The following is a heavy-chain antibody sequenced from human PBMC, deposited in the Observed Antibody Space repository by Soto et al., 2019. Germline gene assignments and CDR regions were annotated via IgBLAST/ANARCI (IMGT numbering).Heavy chain of an antibody. V-gene: IGHV1-2*02. CDR3: ARPEYSSSSGVPISMDV. CDR1: GYTFTGYY. CDR2: INPNSGGT. D-gene: IGHD6-6*01. J-gene: IGHJ6*02. Sequence: QVQLVQSGAEVKKPGASVKVSCKASGYTFTGYYMHWVRQAPGQGLEWIGWINPNSGGTNYAQKFQGRVTMTRDTSISTAYMELSRLRSDDTAVYYCARPEYSSSSGVPISMDVWGQGTTVTVSS.